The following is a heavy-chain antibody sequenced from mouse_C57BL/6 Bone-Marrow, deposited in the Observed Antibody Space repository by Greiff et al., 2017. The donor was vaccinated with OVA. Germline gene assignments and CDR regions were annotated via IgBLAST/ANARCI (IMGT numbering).Heavy chain of an antibody. D-gene: IGHD1-1*01. CDR1: GYSFTDYN. CDR2: INPNYGTT. CDR3: ARGITTVPYYYAMDY. Sequence: LVESGPELVKPGASVKISCKASGYSFTDYNMNWVKQSNGKSLEWIGVINPNYGTTSYNQKFKGKATLTVDQSSSTAYMQLNSLTSEDSAVYYCARGITTVPYYYAMDYWGQGTSVTVSS. J-gene: IGHJ4*01. V-gene: IGHV1-39*01.